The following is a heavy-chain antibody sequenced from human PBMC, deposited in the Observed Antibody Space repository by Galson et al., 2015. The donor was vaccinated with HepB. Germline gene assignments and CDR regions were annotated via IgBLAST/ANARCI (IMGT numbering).Heavy chain of an antibody. V-gene: IGHV3-7*01. CDR3: ARDRVVAGGGDWFDP. J-gene: IGHJ5*02. CDR1: GFTFSSYW. D-gene: IGHD6-13*01. Sequence: SCAASGFTFSSYWMSWVRQAPGKGLEWVANINEDGSEKFYVDSVKGRFTISRDNAKNSMYLQMNSLRAEDTAVYYCARDRVVAGGGDWFDPWGQGTLVTVSS. CDR2: INEDGSEK.